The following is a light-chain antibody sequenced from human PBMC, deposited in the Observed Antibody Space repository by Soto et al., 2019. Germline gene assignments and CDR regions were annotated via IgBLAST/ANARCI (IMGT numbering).Light chain of an antibody. CDR3: QHYGRSPPWT. V-gene: IGKV3-20*01. J-gene: IGKJ1*01. Sequence: ETVLTQSPGTLSLSPGEGATLSCRASQGVSSNSLAWYQQKPGQAPRLLIYGASTRATGVPDRFSGSGSGTDFTLTISRLEPEDFAVYYCQHYGRSPPWTFGQGTKVEIK. CDR2: GAS. CDR1: QGVSSNS.